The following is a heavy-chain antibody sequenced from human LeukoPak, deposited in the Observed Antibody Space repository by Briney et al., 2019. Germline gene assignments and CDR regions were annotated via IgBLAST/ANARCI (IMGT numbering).Heavy chain of an antibody. V-gene: IGHV4-34*01. CDR2: INHSGST. CDR1: GGSFSGYY. J-gene: IGHJ4*02. Sequence: SETLSLTCAVYGGSFSGYYWSWIRQPPGKGLEWIGGINHSGSTNYNPSLKSRVTISVDTSKSQFSLKLSSVTAADTAVYYCARALRGIAARLYPYWGQGTLVTVSS. D-gene: IGHD6-6*01. CDR3: ARALRGIAARLYPY.